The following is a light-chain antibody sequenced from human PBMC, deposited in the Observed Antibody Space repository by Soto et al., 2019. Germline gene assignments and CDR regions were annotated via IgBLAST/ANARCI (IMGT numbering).Light chain of an antibody. CDR3: LQHNNYPWT. CDR1: QGISSY. V-gene: IGKV1-8*01. CDR2: AAS. Sequence: AIRMTQSPSSLSASTGDRVTITCRASQGISSYLAWYQQKPGKAPKRLIYAASSLQSGVPSRFSGSGSGTEFTLTISSLQPEDFATYYCLQHNNYPWTFGQGTKVDIK. J-gene: IGKJ1*01.